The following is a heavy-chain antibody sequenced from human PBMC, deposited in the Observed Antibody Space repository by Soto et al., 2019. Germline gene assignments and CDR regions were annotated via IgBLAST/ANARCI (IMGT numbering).Heavy chain of an antibody. D-gene: IGHD2-8*02. Sequence: GSLRLSCGASGFTFKNYAMNWVRQAPGKGLEWVSSTGGGGDDTYYADSVKGRFTISRDNSKSTLFLQLNSLTAGDTAVYYCAKATATGGGAFDICGQGTMVTVSS. CDR1: GFTFKNYA. CDR3: AKATATGGGAFDI. CDR2: TGGGGDDT. J-gene: IGHJ3*02. V-gene: IGHV3-23*01.